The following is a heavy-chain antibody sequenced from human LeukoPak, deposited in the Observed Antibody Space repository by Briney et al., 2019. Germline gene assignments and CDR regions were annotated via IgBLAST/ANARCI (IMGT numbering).Heavy chain of an antibody. D-gene: IGHD6-13*01. V-gene: IGHV4-61*01. J-gene: IGHJ4*02. CDR1: GGSISSSSYY. Sequence: SETLSLTCTVSGGSISSSSYYWRWIRQPPGKGLEWIGYIYYSGSTNYNPSLKSRVTISVDTSKNQFSLKLSSVTAADTAVYYCARAAGPLAAPDFWGQGTPVTVSS. CDR2: IYYSGST. CDR3: ARAAGPLAAPDF.